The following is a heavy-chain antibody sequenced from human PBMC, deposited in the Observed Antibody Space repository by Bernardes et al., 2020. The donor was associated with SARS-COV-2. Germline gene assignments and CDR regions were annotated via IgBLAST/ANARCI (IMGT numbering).Heavy chain of an antibody. CDR1: GFTFSSSA. CDR3: ARGGGVAAIINYYYHYMDV. V-gene: IGHV3-64*01. Sequence: GGSLFLSCAASGFTFSSSAMHWVRQAPGQGLEYVSAISTNGASTYYVNSVRGRFTISRDNSKNTLDLQMGSLRTEDTAVYYCARGGGVAAIINYYYHYMDVWGKGTTVTVSS. J-gene: IGHJ6*03. D-gene: IGHD2-15*01. CDR2: ISTNGAST.